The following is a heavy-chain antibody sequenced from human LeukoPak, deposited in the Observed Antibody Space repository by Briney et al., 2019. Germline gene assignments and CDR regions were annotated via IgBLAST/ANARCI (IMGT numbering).Heavy chain of an antibody. Sequence: GSVKVSCKASGYTFTSYGISWVRQAPGQGLEWMGWISAYNGNTNYAQKLQGRVTMTTDTSTSTAYMELRSLRCDDTAVYYCARDLGELEWSYYFDYWGQGTLVTVSS. D-gene: IGHD1-1*01. CDR2: ISAYNGNT. J-gene: IGHJ4*02. CDR1: GYTFTSYG. CDR3: ARDLGELEWSYYFDY. V-gene: IGHV1-18*01.